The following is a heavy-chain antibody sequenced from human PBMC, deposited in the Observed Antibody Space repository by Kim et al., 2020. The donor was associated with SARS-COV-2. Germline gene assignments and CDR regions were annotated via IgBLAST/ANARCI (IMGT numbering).Heavy chain of an antibody. Sequence: GGSLRLSCIASGFPFSSSGMHWVRQAPGKGLEWVAFMSYDGSLSDYSDSVKGRFTISRDTSKNTLFLEISSLSSADTALYYCARVTTGTFDYWGQGTLVT. D-gene: IGHD1-1*01. CDR3: ARVTTGTFDY. V-gene: IGHV3-30*03. CDR2: MSYDGSLS. J-gene: IGHJ4*02. CDR1: GFPFSSSG.